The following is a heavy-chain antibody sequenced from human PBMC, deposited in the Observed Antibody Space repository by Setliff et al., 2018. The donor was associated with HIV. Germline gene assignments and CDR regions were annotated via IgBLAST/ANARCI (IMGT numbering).Heavy chain of an antibody. V-gene: IGHV4-34*01. CDR1: GFTFNKAW. CDR3: ARQGNIVVVTSFDY. CDR2: INPSGST. D-gene: IGHD2-21*02. J-gene: IGHJ4*02. Sequence: LRLSCAASGFTFNKAWMSWVRQAPGKGLEWIGEINPSGSTKYNPSLKSRVTISVDTSKNQFSLRLNSVTAADTAVYYCARQGNIVVVTSFDYWGQGTWSPSPQ.